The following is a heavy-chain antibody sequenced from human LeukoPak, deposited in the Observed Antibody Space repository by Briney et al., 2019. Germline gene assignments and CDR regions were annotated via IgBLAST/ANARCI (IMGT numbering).Heavy chain of an antibody. Sequence: SETLSLTCAVSGYSISSGYYWGWIRQPPGKGLEWIGCMYHSGSTYYNPSLKSRVTISVDTSKNQFSLKLSSVTAADTAVYYCARQGGSSSPHYYYYMDVWGKGTTVTVSS. D-gene: IGHD6-13*01. CDR1: GYSISSGYY. CDR2: MYHSGST. V-gene: IGHV4-38-2*01. CDR3: ARQGGSSSPHYYYYMDV. J-gene: IGHJ6*03.